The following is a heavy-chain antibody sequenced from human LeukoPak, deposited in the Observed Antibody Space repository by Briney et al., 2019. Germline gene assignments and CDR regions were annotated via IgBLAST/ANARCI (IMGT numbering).Heavy chain of an antibody. CDR3: AKPPFRAKINVYFYMDV. CDR1: GFTFSSYS. J-gene: IGHJ6*03. CDR2: MSGSGDST. V-gene: IGHV3-23*01. Sequence: GGSLRLSCAASGFTFSSYSMNWVRQAPGKGLEWVSAMSGSGDSTFYADSVKGRFTISRDNSKNTLYLQMSSLRADDTAVYYCAKPPFRAKINVYFYMDVWGKGTTVTISS. D-gene: IGHD3-10*01.